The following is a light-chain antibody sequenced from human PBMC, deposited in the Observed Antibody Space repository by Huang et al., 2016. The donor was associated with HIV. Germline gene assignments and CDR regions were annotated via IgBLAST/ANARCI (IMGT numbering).Light chain of an antibody. CDR3: QEYDSLPPWT. Sequence: DIQMTQSPSSLSASVGDRVTITCQASQDISNYLNWYQQKTGKAPKVLIYYASKLERGVTPRLSGSGSGTHFTFTISSLQPEDIATYYCQEYDSLPPWTFGQGTKVEIK. CDR2: YAS. V-gene: IGKV1-33*01. J-gene: IGKJ1*01. CDR1: QDISNY.